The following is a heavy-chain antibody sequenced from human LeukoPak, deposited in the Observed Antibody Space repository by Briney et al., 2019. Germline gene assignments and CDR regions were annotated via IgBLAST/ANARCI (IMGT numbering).Heavy chain of an antibody. CDR3: ARSSGPYSSSWWDWFDP. J-gene: IGHJ5*02. D-gene: IGHD6-13*01. CDR2: IIPILGIA. CDR1: GGTFSSYA. V-gene: IGHV1-69*04. Sequence: SVKVSCNASGGTFSSYAISWVRQAPGQGLEWLGRIIPILGIANYAQKFQGRVTITADKSTSTANMELSSLRSEDTAVYYCARSSGPYSSSWWDWFDPWGQGTLVTVSS.